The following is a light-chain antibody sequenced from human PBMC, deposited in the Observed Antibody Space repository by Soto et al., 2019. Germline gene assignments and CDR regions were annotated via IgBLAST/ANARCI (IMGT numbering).Light chain of an antibody. V-gene: IGKV1-27*01. CDR3: QKYNSCPYS. Sequence: DIQMTQSPSSLYASVGDRVTITCRASQGISNYLAWYQQKPGKVTELLIYAASTLQSGVPSRFSGSGSGTDFTLTISSLQPEDVATYYCQKYNSCPYSFGQRTRLEIK. CDR1: QGISNY. CDR2: AAS. J-gene: IGKJ2*01.